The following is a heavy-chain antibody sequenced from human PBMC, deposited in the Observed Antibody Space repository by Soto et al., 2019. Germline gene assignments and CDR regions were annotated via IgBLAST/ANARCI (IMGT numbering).Heavy chain of an antibody. D-gene: IGHD2-15*01. V-gene: IGHV3-73*01. CDR2: IRSKANSYAT. CDR1: GFTFSGSA. J-gene: IGHJ6*02. CDR3: TIPIGGISPYYYGMDV. Sequence: GGSLRLSCAASGFTFSGSAMHWVRQASGKGLEWVGRIRSKANSYATAYAASVKGRFTISRDDSKNTAYLQMNSLKTEDTAVYYCTIPIGGISPYYYGMDVWGQGTTVTVSS.